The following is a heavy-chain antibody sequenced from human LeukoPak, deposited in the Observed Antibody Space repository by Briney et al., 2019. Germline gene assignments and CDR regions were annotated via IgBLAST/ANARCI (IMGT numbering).Heavy chain of an antibody. D-gene: IGHD1-26*01. V-gene: IGHV3-53*01. J-gene: IGHJ6*02. CDR1: GFTVSSNY. Sequence: GGSLRLSCAASGFTVSSNYMSWVRQAPGKGLEWVSVIYSGGSTYYADSVKGRFTISRDNAKNSLYLQMNSLRAEDTAVYYCARDRWDTGSPGNYYGMDVWGQGTTVTVSS. CDR2: IYSGGST. CDR3: ARDRWDTGSPGNYYGMDV.